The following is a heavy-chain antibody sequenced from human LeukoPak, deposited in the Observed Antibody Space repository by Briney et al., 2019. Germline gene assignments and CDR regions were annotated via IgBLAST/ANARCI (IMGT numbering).Heavy chain of an antibody. CDR3: ARTSSSSRAEYFQH. CDR2: IYPGDSDT. V-gene: IGHV5-51*01. J-gene: IGHJ1*01. D-gene: IGHD6-13*01. CDR1: GYSFTSYW. Sequence: GESLNISCNGSGYSFTSYWIGWVRQMPGKGLEWMGIIYPGDSDTRYSPSFQGQVTISADKSISTAYLQWSSLKASDTAMYYCARTSSSSRAEYFQHWGQGTLVTVSS.